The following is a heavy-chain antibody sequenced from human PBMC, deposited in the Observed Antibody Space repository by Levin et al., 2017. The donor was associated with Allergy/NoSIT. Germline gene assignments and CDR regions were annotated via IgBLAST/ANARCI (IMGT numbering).Heavy chain of an antibody. Sequence: ASVKVSCKASGYTFTSYAMNWVRQAPGQGLEWMGWINTNTGNPTFAQGFTGRFVFSLDTSVSTAYLQISSLKAEDTAVYYCARVPEEEVAATPFFDYWGQGTLVTVSS. CDR3: ARVPEEEVAATPFFDY. CDR2: INTNTGNP. V-gene: IGHV7-4-1*02. J-gene: IGHJ4*02. D-gene: IGHD2-15*01. CDR1: GYTFTSYA.